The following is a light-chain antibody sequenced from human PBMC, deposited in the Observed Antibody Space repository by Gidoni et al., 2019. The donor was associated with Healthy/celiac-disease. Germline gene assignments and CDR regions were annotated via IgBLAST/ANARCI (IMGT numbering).Light chain of an antibody. CDR1: QSVSSY. V-gene: IGKV3-11*01. CDR3: QQRSNWPPIT. CDR2: DAS. J-gene: IGKJ5*01. Sequence: EIVLTQSPATLSLSPGERATLSCRASQSVSSYLAWYQQKPGQAPRLLIYDASNSATGIPARFSGSGSGTDFTLTISSLEPEDFAVYCCQQRSNWPPITFGQGTRLEIK.